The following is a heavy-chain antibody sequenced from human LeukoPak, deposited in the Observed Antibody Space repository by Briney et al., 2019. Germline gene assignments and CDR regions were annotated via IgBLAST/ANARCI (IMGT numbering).Heavy chain of an antibody. Sequence: GASVKVSCKASGYTFTGYYVHLVRQAPGQGLEWMGWINPNSGVTNYAQKFQGRVTLTRDTSITTAYMELSRLNSDDTAFYYCARDVSRSRDYWGQGTLVTVSS. J-gene: IGHJ4*02. CDR3: ARDVSRSRDY. D-gene: IGHD2-8*01. V-gene: IGHV1-2*02. CDR2: INPNSGVT. CDR1: GYTFTGYY.